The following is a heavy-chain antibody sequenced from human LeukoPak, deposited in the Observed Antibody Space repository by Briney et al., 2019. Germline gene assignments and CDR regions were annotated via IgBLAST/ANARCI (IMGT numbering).Heavy chain of an antibody. D-gene: IGHD3-10*01. V-gene: IGHV3-74*01. CDR3: AREVGFGEAFDI. Sequence: GGSLRLSCAASGFTFSSYWMHWVRQAPGKGLVWVSRINSDGSSTSYADSVKGRFTISRDNSKNTLYLQMNSLRAEDTAVYYCAREVGFGEAFDIWGQGTMVTVSS. CDR1: GFTFSSYW. CDR2: INSDGSST. J-gene: IGHJ3*02.